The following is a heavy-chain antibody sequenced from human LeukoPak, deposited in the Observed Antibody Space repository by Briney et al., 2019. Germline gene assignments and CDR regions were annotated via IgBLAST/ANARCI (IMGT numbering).Heavy chain of an antibody. V-gene: IGHV3-30-3*01. CDR1: GFIFSSYA. D-gene: IGHD1-26*01. CDR3: ARDRRVGATWSVGAFDI. CDR2: ISYDGDDK. J-gene: IGHJ3*02. Sequence: GGSLRLSCAASGFIFSSYAIHWVRQAPGEGLEWVAVISYDGDDKYYADSVKGRFTISRDNAKNSLSLQMNSLRAEDTAIYYCARDRRVGATWSVGAFDIWGQGTTVTVSS.